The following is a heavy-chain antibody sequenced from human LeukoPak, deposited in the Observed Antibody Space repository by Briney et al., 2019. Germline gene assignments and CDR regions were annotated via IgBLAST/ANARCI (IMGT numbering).Heavy chain of an antibody. D-gene: IGHD1-7*01. V-gene: IGHV4-34*01. CDR1: GGSFSGYY. Sequence: SETLSLTCAVYGGSFSGYYWSWIRQPPGKGLEWIGEINHSGSTNYNPSLKSRVTMSVDTSKNQFSLKLSSVTAADTAVYYCARADWNYADYWGQGTLVTVSS. J-gene: IGHJ4*02. CDR3: ARADWNYADY. CDR2: INHSGST.